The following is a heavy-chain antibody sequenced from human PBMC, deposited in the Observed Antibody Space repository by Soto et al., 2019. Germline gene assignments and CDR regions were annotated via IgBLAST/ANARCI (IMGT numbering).Heavy chain of an antibody. CDR1: GASISSNSYY. D-gene: IGHD6-19*01. V-gene: IGHV4-39*07. Sequence: SETLSLTCTVSGASISSNSYYWGWIRQPPGKGLEWIGSIYYSGDTSYNPSLKSRVTISVDTSKNQFSLKLSSVTAADTAVYYCARVGKWLVFNWFDPWGQGTLVTVSS. J-gene: IGHJ5*02. CDR3: ARVGKWLVFNWFDP. CDR2: IYYSGDT.